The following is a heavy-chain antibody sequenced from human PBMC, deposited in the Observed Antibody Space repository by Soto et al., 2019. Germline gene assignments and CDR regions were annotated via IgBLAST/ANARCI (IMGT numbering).Heavy chain of an antibody. V-gene: IGHV3-23*01. J-gene: IGHJ3*02. D-gene: IGHD5-12*01. Sequence: EVQVLESGGGLVQPGGSLRLSCVASGFIFNNYAMTWVRQPPGKGLEWVSFISGSGYSTDYADSVKGRFTVSRDFSQNTVYLQMDSQRAEDTALYYCARDSRYSDYVRAFDIWGQGTMVTVSS. CDR3: ARDSRYSDYVRAFDI. CDR2: ISGSGYST. CDR1: GFIFNNYA.